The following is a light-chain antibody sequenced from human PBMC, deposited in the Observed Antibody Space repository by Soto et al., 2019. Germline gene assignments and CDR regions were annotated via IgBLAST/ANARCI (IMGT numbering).Light chain of an antibody. V-gene: IGKV1-5*02. Sequence: DIHMTQSPSTLSASVGDSVTIICRASQSISSWLAWYQQKPGKAPKLLIYDASSLESGVPSRFSGSGSGTESTLTISSLQPDDFATYYCQQYNNYSTFGQGTKVDIK. CDR2: DAS. CDR1: QSISSW. CDR3: QQYNNYST. J-gene: IGKJ1*01.